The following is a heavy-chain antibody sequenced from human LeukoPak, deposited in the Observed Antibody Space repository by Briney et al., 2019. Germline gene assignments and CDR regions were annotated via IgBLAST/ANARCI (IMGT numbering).Heavy chain of an antibody. CDR2: IYYSGST. Sequence: SETLSLTCTVSGGSISTYYWSWIRQPPGKGLEWIGYIYYSGSTNYNPSLKSRVTISVDTSKNQFSLKLSSVTAADTAVYYCARESGGSYPLDYWGQGTLVTVSS. J-gene: IGHJ4*02. CDR1: GGSISTYY. D-gene: IGHD2-15*01. V-gene: IGHV4-59*01. CDR3: ARESGGSYPLDY.